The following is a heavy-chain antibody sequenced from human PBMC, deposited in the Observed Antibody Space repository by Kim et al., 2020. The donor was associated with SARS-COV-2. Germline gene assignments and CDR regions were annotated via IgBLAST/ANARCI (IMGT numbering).Heavy chain of an antibody. V-gene: IGHV6-1*01. J-gene: IGHJ6*02. D-gene: IGHD2-8*01. CDR3: ARGGVMVGGMDV. Sequence: DYAVSVKRRITINPDTFTNQFSLQLNSVTPEDTAVYYCARGGVMVGGMDVWGQGTTVTVSS.